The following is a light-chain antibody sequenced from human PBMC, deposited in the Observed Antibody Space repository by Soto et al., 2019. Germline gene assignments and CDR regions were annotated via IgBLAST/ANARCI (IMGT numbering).Light chain of an antibody. Sequence: DVQMTQSPSSLSASVGDTVTITCQASQDISIFLSWYQQRPGKAPKLLIYGASSLETGVPSRFRGSISGTHFTLTISSXQPEDFATYYCQQYDDVPLTFGGGTKVDIK. CDR1: QDISIF. CDR3: QQYDDVPLT. CDR2: GAS. J-gene: IGKJ4*01. V-gene: IGKV1-33*01.